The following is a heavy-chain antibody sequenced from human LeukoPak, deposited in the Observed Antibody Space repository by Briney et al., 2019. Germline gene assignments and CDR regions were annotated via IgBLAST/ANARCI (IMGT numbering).Heavy chain of an antibody. Sequence: SETLSLTCTVSGGSISSYYWSWIRQPPGKGLEWIGYIYYSGSTNYNPSLKSRVTISVDTSKNQFSLKLSSVTAADTAVYYCALRGIVLMGYYFDYWGQGTLVTVSS. D-gene: IGHD2-8*01. J-gene: IGHJ4*02. CDR2: IYYSGST. CDR1: GGSISSYY. V-gene: IGHV4-59*08. CDR3: ALRGIVLMGYYFDY.